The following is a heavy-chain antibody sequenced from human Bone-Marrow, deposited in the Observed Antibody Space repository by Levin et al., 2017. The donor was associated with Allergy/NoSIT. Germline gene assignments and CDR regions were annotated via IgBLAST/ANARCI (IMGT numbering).Heavy chain of an antibody. J-gene: IGHJ6*02. CDR1: GFTFSSYA. Sequence: GESLKISCAASGFTFSSYAMSWVRQAPGKGLEWVSAISGSGGSTYYADSVKGRFTISRDNSKNTLYLQMNSLRAEDTAVYYCAKDFRRYRGYSYGGYYYYGMDVWGQGTTVTVSS. V-gene: IGHV3-23*01. CDR2: ISGSGGST. CDR3: AKDFRRYRGYSYGGYYYYGMDV. D-gene: IGHD5-18*01.